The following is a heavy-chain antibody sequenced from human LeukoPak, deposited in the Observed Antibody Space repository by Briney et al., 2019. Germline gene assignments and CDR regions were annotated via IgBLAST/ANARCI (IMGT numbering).Heavy chain of an antibody. V-gene: IGHV3-30-3*01. CDR2: ISYDGSNK. J-gene: IGHJ6*02. D-gene: IGHD3-10*01. CDR3: ARDFEGIYYYGMDV. CDR1: GFTFSSYA. Sequence: PGGSLRLSCAASGFTFSSYAMHWVRQAPGKGLEWVAVISYDGSNKYYADSVKGRFTISRDNAKNSLYLQINSLRAEDTAVYYCARDFEGIYYYGMDVWGQGTTVTVSS.